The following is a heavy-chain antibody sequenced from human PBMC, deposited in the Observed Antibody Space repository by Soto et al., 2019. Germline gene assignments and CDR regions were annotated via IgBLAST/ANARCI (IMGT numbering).Heavy chain of an antibody. J-gene: IGHJ6*02. Sequence: SETLSLTCAVYGGSFSGYYWSWIRQPPGKGLEWIGEINHSGSTNYNPSLKSRVTISVDTSKNQFSLKLSSVTAADTAVYYCARAKTTIFGVVIPLDVWGQGTTVTSP. CDR1: GGSFSGYY. CDR3: ARAKTTIFGVVIPLDV. D-gene: IGHD3-3*01. CDR2: INHSGST. V-gene: IGHV4-34*01.